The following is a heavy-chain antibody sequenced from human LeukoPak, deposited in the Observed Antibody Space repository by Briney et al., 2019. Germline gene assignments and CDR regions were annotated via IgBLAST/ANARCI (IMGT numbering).Heavy chain of an antibody. D-gene: IGHD3-10*01. CDR2: IRYDGSNK. J-gene: IGHJ4*02. CDR1: GFTFSSYG. V-gene: IGHV3-30*02. CDR3: AKELEGRVVRGISFDY. Sequence: GGSLRLSCAASGFTFSSYGMHWVRQAPGKGLEWVAFIRYDGSNKYYADSVKGRFTISRDNSKNTLYLQMNSLRAEDTAVYYCAKELEGRVVRGISFDYWGQGTLVTVSS.